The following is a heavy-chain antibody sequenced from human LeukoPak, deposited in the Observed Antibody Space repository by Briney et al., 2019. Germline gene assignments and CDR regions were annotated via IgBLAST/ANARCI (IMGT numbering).Heavy chain of an antibody. Sequence: GRSLRLSCAASKFTFNNYAMHWVRQAPGKGLEWVSIISSDGSNKYYADSVKGRFAFSRDNSNNTLYLQMNSLRPEDTAVYYCARRSRDGWYFDYWGQGTLVTVSS. CDR1: KFTFNNYA. CDR2: ISSDGSNK. CDR3: ARRSRDGWYFDY. J-gene: IGHJ4*02. D-gene: IGHD5-24*01. V-gene: IGHV3-30*09.